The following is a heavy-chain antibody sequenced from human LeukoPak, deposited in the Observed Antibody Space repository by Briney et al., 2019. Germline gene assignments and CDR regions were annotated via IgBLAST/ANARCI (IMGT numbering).Heavy chain of an antibody. CDR3: ARGDDYGGNSGTYFDY. V-gene: IGHV3-21*01. CDR2: ISSSSSYI. Sequence: SGGSLRLSCAASGLTFSSYSMNWVRQAPGKGLEWVSSISSSSSYIYYADSVKGRFTISRDNAKNSLYLQMNSLRAEDTAVYYCARGDDYGGNSGTYFDYWGQGTLVTVSS. J-gene: IGHJ4*02. CDR1: GLTFSSYS. D-gene: IGHD4-23*01.